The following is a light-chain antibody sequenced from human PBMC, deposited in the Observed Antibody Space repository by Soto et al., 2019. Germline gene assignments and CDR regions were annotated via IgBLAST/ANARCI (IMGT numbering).Light chain of an antibody. CDR2: VGTGEIVG. CDR1: SGYSNYA. J-gene: IGLJ2*01. Sequence: QSVLTQPPSASASLGGSVTLTCTLSSGYSNYAVDWYQQRPGKGPRFVMRVGTGEIVGSKGEGIPDRFSVLGSGLNRYLIIKNIQEDDESDFHCGADHASGSTFDVVVGGGTKLTVL. CDR3: GADHASGSTFDVV. V-gene: IGLV9-49*03.